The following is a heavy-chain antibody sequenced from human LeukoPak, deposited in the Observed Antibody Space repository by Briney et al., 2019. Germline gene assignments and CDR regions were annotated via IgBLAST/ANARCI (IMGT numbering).Heavy chain of an antibody. Sequence: ASVKVSCKASGGTFNNFAISWVRQAPGQGLEWVGGIIPMSGTTNYAQKFQGRVTITADESTSTAYMELSSLRSEDTAVYYCARQLEYYGRFDPWGQGTLVTVSS. CDR2: IIPMSGTT. CDR1: GGTFNNFA. J-gene: IGHJ5*02. D-gene: IGHD3-10*01. CDR3: ARQLEYYGRFDP. V-gene: IGHV1-69*13.